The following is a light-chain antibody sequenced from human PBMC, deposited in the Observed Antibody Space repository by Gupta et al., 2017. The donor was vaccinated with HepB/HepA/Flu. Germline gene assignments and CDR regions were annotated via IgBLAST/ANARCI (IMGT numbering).Light chain of an antibody. CDR2: DVT. J-gene: IGLJ3*02. V-gene: IGLV2-14*03. Sequence: QSALTQPASVSGSPGQSITISCTGTNSDVGGFDYVSWYQQHPGKAPKLIIFDVTDRPSGVSYRFSGSKSGNTASLTISGLQAADEADYYYTSYTSSIILAFGGVTKVTVL. CDR3: TSYTSSIILA. CDR1: NSDVGGFDY.